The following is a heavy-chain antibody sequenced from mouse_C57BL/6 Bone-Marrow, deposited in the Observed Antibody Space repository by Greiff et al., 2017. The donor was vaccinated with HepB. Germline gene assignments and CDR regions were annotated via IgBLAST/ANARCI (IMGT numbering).Heavy chain of an antibody. J-gene: IGHJ4*01. CDR2: IYPGSGST. Sequence: VQLQQPGAELVKPGASVKMSCKASGYTFTSYWITWVKQRPGQGLEWIGDIYPGSGSTNYNEKFKSKATLTVDTSSSTAYMQLSSLTSEDSAVYYCAREGLPHYYAMDYWGQGTSVTVSS. V-gene: IGHV1-55*01. CDR3: AREGLPHYYAMDY. CDR1: GYTFTSYW. D-gene: IGHD2-2*01.